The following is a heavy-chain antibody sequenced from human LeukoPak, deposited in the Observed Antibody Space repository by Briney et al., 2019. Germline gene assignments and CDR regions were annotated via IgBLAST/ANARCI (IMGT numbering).Heavy chain of an antibody. D-gene: IGHD3-22*01. CDR3: ATHYYDSSGYYSPDY. CDR2: IHTSGDT. J-gene: IGHJ4*02. V-gene: IGHV3-66*02. Sequence: GGSLRLSCAASGFTFSRYAMSWVRQAPGKGLEWVSAIHTSGDTCYADSVKGRFTISRDNSQNTLYLQMNSLRAEDTAVYYCATHYYDSSGYYSPDYWGQGTLVTVSS. CDR1: GFTFSRYA.